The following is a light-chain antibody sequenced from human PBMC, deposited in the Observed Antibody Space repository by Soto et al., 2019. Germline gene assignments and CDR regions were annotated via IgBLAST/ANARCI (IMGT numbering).Light chain of an antibody. CDR2: DVS. Sequence: QSVLTQPASVSGSPGQSITISCTGTSSDVGGYNYVSWHQQHPGKAPKLMIYDVSNRPSGVFNRFSGSKSGNTASLTISGLQAEDEADYYCSSYTSSSTGVFGTGTKVTVL. CDR3: SSYTSSSTGV. J-gene: IGLJ1*01. CDR1: SSDVGGYNY. V-gene: IGLV2-14*01.